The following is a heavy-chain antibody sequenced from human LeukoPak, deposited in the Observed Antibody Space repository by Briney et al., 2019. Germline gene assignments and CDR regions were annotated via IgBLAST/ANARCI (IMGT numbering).Heavy chain of an antibody. CDR2: VWYDGSNK. Sequence: GGSLRLSCAASGFTFSNYAMHWARQAAGKGLEWVAVVWYDGSNKYYADSVRGRFTISRDNSKNTLYLQINSLRAEDTAVYYCARDLSGSYSFDYWGQGTLVTVSS. CDR3: ARDLSGSYSFDY. V-gene: IGHV3-33*08. CDR1: GFTFSNYA. J-gene: IGHJ4*02. D-gene: IGHD1-26*01.